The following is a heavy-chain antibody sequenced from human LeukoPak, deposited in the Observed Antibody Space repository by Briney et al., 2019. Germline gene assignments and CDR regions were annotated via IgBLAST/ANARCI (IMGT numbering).Heavy chain of an antibody. V-gene: IGHV4-59*01. D-gene: IGHD2-2*01. J-gene: IGHJ4*02. CDR3: ARDKKGTTCYDY. CDR2: INYSGCT. Sequence: PSETLSLTCTVSGGSISSYYWSWIRQSPGKGLEWIGFINYSGCTTYNPSVKSRVTISVDMSKNQFSLKLSSVTAADTAVYYCARDKKGTTCYDYWGQGTLVTVSS. CDR1: GGSISSYY.